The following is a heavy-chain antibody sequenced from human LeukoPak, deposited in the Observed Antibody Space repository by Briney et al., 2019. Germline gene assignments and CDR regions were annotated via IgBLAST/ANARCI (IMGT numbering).Heavy chain of an antibody. Sequence: ASVKVSCKASGYTFTGYYMHWVRQAPGQGLEWMGWINPNSGGTNCAQKFQGRVTMTRDTSISTAYMELSRLRSDDTAVYYCARWGMSYGSGSYYNVLLQLFGLYYFDYWGQGTLVTVSS. CDR1: GYTFTGYY. J-gene: IGHJ4*02. CDR2: INPNSGGT. CDR3: ARWGMSYGSGSYYNVLLQLFGLYYFDY. V-gene: IGHV1-2*02. D-gene: IGHD3-10*01.